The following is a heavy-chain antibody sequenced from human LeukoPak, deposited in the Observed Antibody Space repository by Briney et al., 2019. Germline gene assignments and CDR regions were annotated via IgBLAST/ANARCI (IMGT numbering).Heavy chain of an antibody. CDR3: ATLGSYFDY. J-gene: IGHJ4*02. CDR1: GFTFRSYG. CDR2: ISSDGSST. Sequence: GRSLRLSCAASGFTFRSYGMHWVRQAPGKGLEWVSRISSDGSSTNYADSVMGRFTVSRDNAENTLFLQMNSLRAEDTAVYYCATLGSYFDYWGQGTLVAVSP. V-gene: IGHV3-74*01. D-gene: IGHD3-10*01.